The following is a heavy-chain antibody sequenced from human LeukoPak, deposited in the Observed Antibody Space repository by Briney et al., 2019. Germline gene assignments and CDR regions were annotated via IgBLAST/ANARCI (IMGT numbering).Heavy chain of an antibody. Sequence: SETLSLTCTVSGYSLRSGYFWGWIRQPPGKGLEWIGSIEHSGSTYYNPSLKTRVTISVDTSNNQFSLKLSSVTAADTAVYFCARDVQYYYDGNNWFDPWGQGTLVTVSS. CDR1: GYSLRSGYF. V-gene: IGHV4-38-2*02. J-gene: IGHJ5*02. CDR3: ARDVQYYYDGNNWFDP. CDR2: IEHSGST. D-gene: IGHD3-22*01.